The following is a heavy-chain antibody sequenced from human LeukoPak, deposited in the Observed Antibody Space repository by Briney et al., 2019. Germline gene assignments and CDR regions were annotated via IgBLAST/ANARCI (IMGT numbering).Heavy chain of an antibody. CDR3: TTDQYDYVWGSYRSLLFDY. CDR1: GFTFNNAW. Sequence: PGGSLRLSCAASGFTFNNAWMNWVRQAPGKGLEWVGRIKSKNVGGTTDYAAPVKGRFTISRDDSKNTLYLQMNSLKTEDTAVYYCTTDQYDYVWGSYRSLLFDYWGQGTLATVSS. J-gene: IGHJ4*02. D-gene: IGHD3-16*02. CDR2: IKSKNVGGTT. V-gene: IGHV3-15*01.